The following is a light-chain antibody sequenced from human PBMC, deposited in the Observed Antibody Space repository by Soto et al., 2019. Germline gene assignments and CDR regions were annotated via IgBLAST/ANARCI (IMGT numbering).Light chain of an antibody. J-gene: IGKJ4*01. CDR2: GAS. V-gene: IGKV3-15*01. CDR3: QQDNNWPPLT. CDR1: QSVSSN. Sequence: EIVMTQSPATLSVSPGERATLSCRASQSVSSNLAWYQQKPGHAPRLLIYGASTRATGIPARFSGSGSGTEFTLTISSLQSEDFAVYYCQQDNNWPPLTFGGGTKVEIK.